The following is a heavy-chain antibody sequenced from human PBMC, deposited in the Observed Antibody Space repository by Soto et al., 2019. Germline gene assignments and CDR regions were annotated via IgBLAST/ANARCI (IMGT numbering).Heavy chain of an antibody. D-gene: IGHD4-4*01. CDR2: ISGSGNYT. CDR1: GFTFSSYS. J-gene: IGHJ4*02. V-gene: IGHV3-21*01. Sequence: GGSLRLSCAASGFTFSSYSMDWVRQAPGKGLEWVSSISGSGNYTHYADFLRGRFTISRDNAKTSLYLQMNSLRAEDTAVYYCAREGINNYNEYYFDSWGQGTVVTVSS. CDR3: AREGINNYNEYYFDS.